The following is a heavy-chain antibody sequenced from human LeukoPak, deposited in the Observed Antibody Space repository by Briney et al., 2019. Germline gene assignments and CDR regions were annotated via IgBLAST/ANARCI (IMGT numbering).Heavy chain of an antibody. Sequence: GGSLRLSCAASGFTFSSYSMNWVRQAPGKGLEWASYISSSSSTIYYADSVKGRFTISRDNAKNSLYLQMNSLRAEDTAVYYCATFKASLGLDPGGQGTLVTVSS. CDR2: ISSSSSTI. J-gene: IGHJ5*02. CDR1: GFTFSSYS. CDR3: ATFKASLGLDP. V-gene: IGHV3-48*01.